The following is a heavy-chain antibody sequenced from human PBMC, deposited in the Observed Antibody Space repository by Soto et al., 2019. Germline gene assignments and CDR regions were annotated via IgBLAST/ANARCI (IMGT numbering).Heavy chain of an antibody. V-gene: IGHV3-7*01. CDR2: INQDGSDK. Sequence: PGGSLRLSCVASGFTFSTYWMSWVRQAPGNGLEWVANINQDGSDKYFVDSVEGRFTISRDNAKNSLSLQMNSLRSEDTAVYYCARGRGAGSGWSYSYWGQGTLVTVSS. CDR1: GFTFSTYW. CDR3: ARGRGAGSGWSYSY. D-gene: IGHD6-19*01. J-gene: IGHJ4*02.